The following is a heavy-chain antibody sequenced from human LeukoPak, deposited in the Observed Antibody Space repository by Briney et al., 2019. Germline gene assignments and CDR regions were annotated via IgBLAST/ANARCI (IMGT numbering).Heavy chain of an antibody. CDR2: ISANNGNT. V-gene: IGHV1-18*01. D-gene: IGHD3-3*01. CDR3: AREKDGPRVTIFGVAPPYFDN. Sequence: ASVKVSCKASGYTFTTHNINWVRQAPGQGLEWMGWISANNGNTNSAQKFQGKVTMTTDKSTNTAYMELRSLTSDDTAVYYCAREKDGPRVTIFGVAPPYFDNWGQGTLVTVSS. CDR1: GYTFTTHN. J-gene: IGHJ4*02.